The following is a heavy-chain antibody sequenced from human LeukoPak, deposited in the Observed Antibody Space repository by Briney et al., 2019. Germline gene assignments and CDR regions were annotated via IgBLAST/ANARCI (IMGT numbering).Heavy chain of an antibody. D-gene: IGHD3-10*01. CDR3: ARGGYYGSGRDWFDP. CDR2: INPNSGGT. V-gene: IGHV1-2*02. J-gene: IGHJ5*02. Sequence: ASVKVSCKASGYTFTGYYMHWVRQAPGQGLEWMGWINPNSGGTNYAQKFQGRVTMTRDTSISTAYMELSRLRSDDTAVYYCARGGYYGSGRDWFDPWGQGTLVTASS. CDR1: GYTFTGYY.